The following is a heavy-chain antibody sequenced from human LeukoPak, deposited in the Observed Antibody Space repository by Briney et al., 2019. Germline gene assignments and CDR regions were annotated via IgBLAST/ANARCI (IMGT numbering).Heavy chain of an antibody. V-gene: IGHV3-23*01. CDR2: IKTGGDST. J-gene: IGHJ4*02. CDR1: GLTFSSYG. D-gene: IGHD2-15*01. CDR3: AKAVEDY. Sequence: PGGTLRLSCAASGLTFSSYGMSWVRQAPGKGLEWVSIIKTGGDSTYYADSVKGRFTISRDNSKNTLYLQMNSLRAEDTAVYYCAKAVEDYWGQGTLVTVSS.